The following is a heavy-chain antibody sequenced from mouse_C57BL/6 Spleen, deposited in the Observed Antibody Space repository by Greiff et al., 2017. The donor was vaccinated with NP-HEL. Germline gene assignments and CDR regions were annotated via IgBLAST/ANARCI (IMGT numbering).Heavy chain of an antibody. CDR3: ARGNYDYDEAYYYAMDY. V-gene: IGHV2-2*01. J-gene: IGHJ4*01. CDR1: GFSLTSYG. D-gene: IGHD2-4*01. CDR2: IWSGGST. Sequence: QVQLKESGPGLVQPSQSLSITCTVSGFSLTSYGVHWVRQSPGKGLEWLGVIWSGGSTDYNAAFISRLSISKDNSKSQVFFKMNSLQADDTAIYYCARGNYDYDEAYYYAMDYWGQGTSVTVSS.